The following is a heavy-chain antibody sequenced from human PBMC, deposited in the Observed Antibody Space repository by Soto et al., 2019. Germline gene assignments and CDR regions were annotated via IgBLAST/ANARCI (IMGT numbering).Heavy chain of an antibody. J-gene: IGHJ6*03. Sequence: EVQLLESGGGLVQPGGSLRLSCAASGFRLSDSAVSWVRQAPGKGLEWVSRLTVTGDSAFYPDSVKGRFTISRDISKSTLYLQMNSLRAEDTAVYYCAKNGCSYPACYPYYYYVDVWGRGTTVTVSS. CDR2: LTVTGDSA. V-gene: IGHV3-23*01. CDR1: GFRLSDSA. D-gene: IGHD2-15*01. CDR3: AKNGCSYPACYPYYYYVDV.